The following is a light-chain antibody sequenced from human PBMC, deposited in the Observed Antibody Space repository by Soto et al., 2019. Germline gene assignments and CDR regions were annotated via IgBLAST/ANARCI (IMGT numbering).Light chain of an antibody. Sequence: QSALTQPRSVSGSPGQSVTISCTGTSSDVGGYDYVSWYQQHAGEAPTLLIYDVNERPSGVPDRFSGSKSGNTASLTIFGLQTEDEADYYCCSYAGRALFGGGTQLTVL. V-gene: IGLV2-11*01. CDR2: DVN. CDR1: SSDVGGYDY. J-gene: IGLJ2*01. CDR3: CSYAGRAL.